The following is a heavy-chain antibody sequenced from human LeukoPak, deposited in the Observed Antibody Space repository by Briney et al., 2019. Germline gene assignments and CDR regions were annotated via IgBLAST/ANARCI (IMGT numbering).Heavy chain of an antibody. J-gene: IGHJ5*02. CDR1: GYTFTSYY. Sequence: ASVKVSCKASGYTFTSYYMHWVRQAPGQGLEWMGIINPSGGSTSYAQKFQGRVTMTRDTSTSTVYMELSSLRSEDTAVYYCARVRDTYSSGWSGFDPWGQGTLVTVSS. D-gene: IGHD6-19*01. CDR2: INPSGGST. CDR3: ARVRDTYSSGWSGFDP. V-gene: IGHV1-46*01.